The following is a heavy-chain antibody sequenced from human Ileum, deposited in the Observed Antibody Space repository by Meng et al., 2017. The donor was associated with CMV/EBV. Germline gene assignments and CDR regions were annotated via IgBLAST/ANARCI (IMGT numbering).Heavy chain of an antibody. CDR1: GGSISSSSYY. CDR2: IYYSGST. J-gene: IGHJ4*02. CDR3: ARPRGSGGLDH. V-gene: IGHV4-39*01. Sequence: SETLSLTCTVSGGSISSSSYYWGWIRQPPGKGLEWIGSIYYSGSTYYNPSLKSRVTISVDTSKNQFSLKLSSVTAADTAVYYCARPRGSGGLDHWGQGTLVTVSS. D-gene: IGHD1-26*01.